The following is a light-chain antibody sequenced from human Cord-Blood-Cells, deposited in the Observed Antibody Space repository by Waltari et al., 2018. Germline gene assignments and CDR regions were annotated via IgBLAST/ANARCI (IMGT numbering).Light chain of an antibody. CDR3: AAWDDSLSVWV. V-gene: IGLV2-11*01. CDR1: SSDVGGYNY. J-gene: IGLJ3*02. CDR2: DVR. Sequence: QSALTQPRSVSGSPGQSVTISCTGTSSDVGGYNYVSWYQQHPGKAPKLMIYDVRKRPSGVPDRFSGSKSGNTASLTISGLRSEDEADYYCAAWDDSLSVWVFGGGTKLTVL.